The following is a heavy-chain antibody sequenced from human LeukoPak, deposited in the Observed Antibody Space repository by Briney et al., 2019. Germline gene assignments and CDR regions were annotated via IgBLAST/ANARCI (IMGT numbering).Heavy chain of an antibody. J-gene: IGHJ6*02. CDR3: AGYGGDYYYGMDV. D-gene: IGHD4-23*01. CDR2: IYYSGST. Sequence: PSETLSLTCTVSGGSISSYYWSWIRQPPGKGLEWIGYIYYSGSTNYNPSLKSRVTISVDTSKNQFSLKLGSVTAADTAVYYCAGYGGDYYYGMDVWGQGTTVTVSS. CDR1: GGSISSYY. V-gene: IGHV4-59*08.